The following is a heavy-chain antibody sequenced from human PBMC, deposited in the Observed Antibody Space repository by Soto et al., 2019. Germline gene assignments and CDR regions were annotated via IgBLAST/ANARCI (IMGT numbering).Heavy chain of an antibody. J-gene: IGHJ6*03. CDR3: ARSPGRYYYYYYMDV. Sequence: SETVSLTCAVYGGCFSGYYWSWIRQPPGKGLEWIGEINHSGSTNYNPSLKSRVTISVDTSKNQFSLKLSSVTAADTAVYYCARSPGRYYYYYYMDVWGKGTTVTVSS. CDR2: INHSGST. D-gene: IGHD2-8*02. V-gene: IGHV4-34*01. CDR1: GGCFSGYY.